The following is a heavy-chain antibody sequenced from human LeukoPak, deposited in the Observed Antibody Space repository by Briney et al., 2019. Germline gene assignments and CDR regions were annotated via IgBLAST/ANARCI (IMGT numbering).Heavy chain of an antibody. J-gene: IGHJ4*02. V-gene: IGHV1-18*01. CDR1: GYTFTSYG. CDR3: ARVVIDFWSGYYTTYYFDY. D-gene: IGHD3-3*01. CDR2: ISAYNGNT. Sequence: ASVKVSSKASGYTFTSYGISWVRQAPGQGLEWMGWISAYNGNTNYAQKLQGRVTMTTDTSTSTAYMELRSLRSDDTAVYYCARVVIDFWSGYYTTYYFDYWGQGTLVTVSS.